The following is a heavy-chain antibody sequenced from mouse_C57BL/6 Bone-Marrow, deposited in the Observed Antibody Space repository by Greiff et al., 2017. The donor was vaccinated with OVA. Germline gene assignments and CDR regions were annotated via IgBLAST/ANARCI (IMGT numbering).Heavy chain of an antibody. D-gene: IGHD2-4*01. Sequence: EVKLQQSGPELVKPGASVKIPCKASGYTFTDYNMDWVKQSHGKSLEWIGDINPNNGGTIYNQKFKGKATLTVDKSSSTAYMELRSLTSEDTAVYYCARSDDYDWFAYWGQGTLVTVSA. CDR3: ARSDDYDWFAY. V-gene: IGHV1-18*01. J-gene: IGHJ3*01. CDR1: GYTFTDYN. CDR2: INPNNGGT.